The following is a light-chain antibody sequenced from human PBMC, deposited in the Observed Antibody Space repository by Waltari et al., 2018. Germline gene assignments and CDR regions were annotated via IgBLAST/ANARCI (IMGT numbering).Light chain of an antibody. CDR1: QTLRHNNGNKY. J-gene: IGKJ4*01. CDR2: LGS. Sequence: DIVMTQSPLSLPVTPGEPASISCRSSQTLRHNNGNKYLDWYVQKPGQSPQLLIYLGSNRASGVPDRFSGSGSGTDFTLEISSVEADDVGIYYCMQALESPLTFGGGTQLEIK. CDR3: MQALESPLT. V-gene: IGKV2-28*01.